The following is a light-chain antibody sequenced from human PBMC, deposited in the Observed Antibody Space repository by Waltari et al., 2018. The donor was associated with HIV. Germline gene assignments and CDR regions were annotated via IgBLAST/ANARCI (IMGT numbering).Light chain of an antibody. V-gene: IGLV1-40*01. CDR2: GN. CDR1: SSNIGARFD. Sequence: QSVLTQPPSVSGAPGQTVTISCTGSSSNIGARFDVHWYQKIPGTAPKLLMYGNNRPSGVPDLFAGSNSGTSASLAITGLQAEDEVDYYCQTYDSSLSGSVVFGGGTKLTVL. J-gene: IGLJ2*01. CDR3: QTYDSSLSGSVV.